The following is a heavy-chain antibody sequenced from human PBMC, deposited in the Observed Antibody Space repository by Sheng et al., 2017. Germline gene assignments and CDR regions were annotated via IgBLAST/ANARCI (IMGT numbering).Heavy chain of an antibody. D-gene: IGHD3-10*01. CDR2: INHSGST. Sequence: QVQLQQWGAGLLKPSETLSLTCAVYGGSFSGYYWSWIRQPPGKGLEWIGEINHSGSTNYNPSLKSRVTISVDTSKNQFSLKLSSVTAADTAVYYCATGGERYYYGSGSYYNVYYFDYWGQGTLVTVSS. CDR1: GGSFSGYY. J-gene: IGHJ4*02. CDR3: ATGGERYYYGSGSYYNVYYFDY. V-gene: IGHV4-34*01.